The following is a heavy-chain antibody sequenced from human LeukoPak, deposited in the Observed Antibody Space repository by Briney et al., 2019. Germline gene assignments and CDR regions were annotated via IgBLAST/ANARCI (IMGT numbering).Heavy chain of an antibody. CDR3: ARGYRVYYGSGSYIH. D-gene: IGHD3-10*01. CDR2: IYYSGST. Sequence: SETLSLTCTVSGGSISSGGYYWSWIRQHPGKGLEWIGYIYYSGSTYYNPSLKSRVTISVDTSKNQLSLKLSSVTAADTAVYYCARGYRVYYGSGSYIHWGQGTLVTVSS. CDR1: GGSISSGGYY. J-gene: IGHJ4*02. V-gene: IGHV4-31*03.